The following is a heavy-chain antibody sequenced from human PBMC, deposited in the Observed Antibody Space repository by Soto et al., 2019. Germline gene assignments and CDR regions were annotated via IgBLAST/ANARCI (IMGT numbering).Heavy chain of an antibody. D-gene: IGHD1-1*01. V-gene: IGHV4-30-2*01. CDR1: GGSISSGGYS. CDR2: IYHSVST. J-gene: IGHJ5*02. Sequence: QLQLQESGSGLVRPSQTLSLTCAVSGGSISSGGYSWNWIRQPPWKGLEWIGYIYHSVSTLYNPSLKSRVTISVDKSNNQFSLKLSSVTAADTAVYYCARDQLEGNWFDPWGQGTLVTVSS. CDR3: ARDQLEGNWFDP.